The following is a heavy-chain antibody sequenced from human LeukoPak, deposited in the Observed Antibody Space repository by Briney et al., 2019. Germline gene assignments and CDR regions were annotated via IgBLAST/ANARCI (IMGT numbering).Heavy chain of an antibody. CDR3: AKDATGRYSSGWVDY. CDR1: GFTFSSYW. V-gene: IGHV3-7*01. Sequence: GGSLRLSCAASGFTFSSYWMSWVRQAPGKGLEWVANIKQDGSEKYYVDSVKGRFTISRDNAKNSLYLQMNSLRAEDTAVYYCAKDATGRYSSGWVDYWGQGTLVTVSS. CDR2: IKQDGSEK. J-gene: IGHJ4*02. D-gene: IGHD6-19*01.